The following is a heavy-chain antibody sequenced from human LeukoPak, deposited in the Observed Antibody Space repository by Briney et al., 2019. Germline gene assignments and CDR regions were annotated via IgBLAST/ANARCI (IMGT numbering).Heavy chain of an antibody. CDR1: GGSISSYY. D-gene: IGHD2-15*01. Sequence: SETLSLTCTVSGGSISSYYWSWIRQPPGKGLEWIGYIYYSGSTNYNPSLKSRVTISVDTSKNQFSLKLSSVTAADTAVYYCARQPGYYFVGRFDYWGQGTLVTVSS. J-gene: IGHJ4*02. V-gene: IGHV4-59*08. CDR3: ARQPGYYFVGRFDY. CDR2: IYYSGST.